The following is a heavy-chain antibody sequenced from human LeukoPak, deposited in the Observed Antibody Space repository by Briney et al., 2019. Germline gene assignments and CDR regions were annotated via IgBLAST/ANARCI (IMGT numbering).Heavy chain of an antibody. Sequence: PSETLSLTCTVSGGSISSYYWSWIRQPPGKGLEWIGYIYYSGSTNYNPSLKSRVTISVDTSKNQISLKLSSVTAADTAVYYCARFRARGFDYWGQGTLVTVSS. J-gene: IGHJ4*02. D-gene: IGHD3-10*01. CDR1: GGSISSYY. CDR2: IYYSGST. V-gene: IGHV4-59*01. CDR3: ARFRARGFDY.